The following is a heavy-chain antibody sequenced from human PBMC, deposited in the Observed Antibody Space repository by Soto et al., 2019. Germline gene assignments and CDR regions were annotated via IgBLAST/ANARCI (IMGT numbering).Heavy chain of an antibody. CDR1: GFTFSSYG. Sequence: GGSLRLSCAASGFTFSSYGMHWVRQAPGKGLEWVGFIRSKAYGGTTEYAASVKGRFTISRDDSKSIAYLQMNSLKTEDTAVYYCTRDLSGYDTDYYYGMDVWGQGTTVTVS. CDR3: TRDLSGYDTDYYYGMDV. J-gene: IGHJ6*02. CDR2: IRSKAYGGTT. D-gene: IGHD5-12*01. V-gene: IGHV3-49*04.